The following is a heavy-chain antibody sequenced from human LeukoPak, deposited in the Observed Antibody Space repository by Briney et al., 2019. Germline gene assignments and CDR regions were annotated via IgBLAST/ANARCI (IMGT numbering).Heavy chain of an antibody. CDR1: GFTVSSNY. V-gene: IGHV3-53*01. Sequence: PGGSLRLSCAASGFTVSSNYMSWVRQAPGKGLEWVSVIYSGGSTYYADSVKGRFTISRDNSKNTLYLQMNSLRAEDTAVYYCASDRLGGVIVDWGQGTLVTVSS. CDR3: ASDRLGGVIVD. CDR2: IYSGGST. D-gene: IGHD3-16*02. J-gene: IGHJ4*02.